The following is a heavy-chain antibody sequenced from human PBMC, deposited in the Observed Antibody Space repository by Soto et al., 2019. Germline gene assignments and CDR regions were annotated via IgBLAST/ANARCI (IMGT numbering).Heavy chain of an antibody. V-gene: IGHV3-53*01. CDR1: GFIGSRQY. CDR3: VRDKSPADMALGY. J-gene: IGHJ4*02. Sequence: GSLKLCCAATGFIGSRQYKSWVRQATGQGMEWVSIIYSGGSTYYADSVKGRFTISRDNSKNTLFLQLNSLRGDDTAVYYCVRDKSPADMALGYWGQGALVTVSS. CDR2: IYSGGST.